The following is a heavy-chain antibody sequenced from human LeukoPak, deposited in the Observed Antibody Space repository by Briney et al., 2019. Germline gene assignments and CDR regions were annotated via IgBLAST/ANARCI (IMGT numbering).Heavy chain of an antibody. CDR3: ARTITGYGSGWYSDY. V-gene: IGHV4-34*01. J-gene: IGHJ4*02. CDR1: GGSFSGYY. Sequence: NTSETLSLTCAVYGGSFSGYYWTWIRQPPGKGLEWIGEINHSGSTNYNPSLKSRVTVSVATSKNHFSLNLTSVTAADTAVYYCARTITGYGSGWYSDYWGQGTLVTVSS. CDR2: INHSGST. D-gene: IGHD6-19*01.